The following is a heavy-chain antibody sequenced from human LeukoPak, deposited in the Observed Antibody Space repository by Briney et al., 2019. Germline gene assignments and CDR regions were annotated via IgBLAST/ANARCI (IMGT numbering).Heavy chain of an antibody. CDR3: ARALTYYDFWSGYFRQGLPSWFDP. D-gene: IGHD3-3*01. CDR2: INPNSGGT. CDR1: GYTFTGYN. V-gene: IGHV1-2*02. Sequence: GASVKVSCKASGYTFTGYNMHWVRQAPGQGLEWMGWINPNSGGTNYAQKFQGRVTMTRDTSISTAYMELSRLRSDDTAVYYCARALTYYDFWSGYFRQGLPSWFDPWGQGTLVTVSS. J-gene: IGHJ5*02.